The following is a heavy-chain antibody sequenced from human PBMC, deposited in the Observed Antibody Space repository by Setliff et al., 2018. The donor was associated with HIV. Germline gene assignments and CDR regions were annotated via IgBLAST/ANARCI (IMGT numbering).Heavy chain of an antibody. Sequence: GGSLRFSCAASGFTFSSYWMHWVRQAPGKGLQWIARINSDGRSTDYAESVKGRFTISKDTARNTLYLQMNTVTAEDTAVYYCTTPRISGSSGWYFDYWGHGTLVTSPQ. CDR2: INSDGRST. J-gene: IGHJ4*01. V-gene: IGHV3-74*01. CDR3: TTPRISGSSGWYFDY. D-gene: IGHD3-10*01. CDR1: GFTFSSYW.